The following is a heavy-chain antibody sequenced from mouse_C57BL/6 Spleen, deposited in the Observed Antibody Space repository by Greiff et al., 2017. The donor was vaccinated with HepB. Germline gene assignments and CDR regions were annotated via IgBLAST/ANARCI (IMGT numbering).Heavy chain of an antibody. V-gene: IGHV1-58*01. J-gene: IGHJ1*03. D-gene: IGHD2-12*01. Sequence: EVKLQESGAELVRPGSSVKMSCKTSGYTFTSYGINWVKQRPGQGLEWIGYICIGNGYTEYNEKFKGKATLTSDTSSSTAYMQLSSLTSEDSAIYFCAGFLYSHYPSCDYEGWGTTTTVTVAT. CDR2: ICIGNGYT. CDR1: GYTFTSYG. CDR3: AGFLYSHYPSCDYEG.